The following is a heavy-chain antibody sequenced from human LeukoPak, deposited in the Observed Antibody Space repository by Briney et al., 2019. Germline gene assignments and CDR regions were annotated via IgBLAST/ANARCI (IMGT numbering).Heavy chain of an antibody. CDR3: ARDIGVVSRFGP. V-gene: IGHV4-39*07. CDR2: INHSGST. D-gene: IGHD3-3*01. J-gene: IGHJ5*02. CDR1: GGSISSSSYY. Sequence: PSETLSLTCTVSGGSISSSSYYWGWIRQPPGKGLEWIGEINHSGSTNYNPSLKSRVTISVDTSKNQFSLKLSSVTAADTAVYYCARDIGVVSRFGPWGQGTLVTVSS.